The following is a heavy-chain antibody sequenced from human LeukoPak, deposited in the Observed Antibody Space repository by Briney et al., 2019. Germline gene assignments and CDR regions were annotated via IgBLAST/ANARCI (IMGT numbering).Heavy chain of an antibody. V-gene: IGHV3-30*18. Sequence: GRSLRLSCAASGFTFSSYGMHWVRQAPGQGLEWVAVISYDGSDKYYADSVKGRFTISRDNSKNTLYLQMNSLRAEDTAVYYCAKDEYFYGSGTYFSPHDDGGQGTLVTVSS. CDR3: AKDEYFYGSGTYFSPHDD. D-gene: IGHD3-10*01. CDR2: ISYDGSDK. CDR1: GFTFSSYG. J-gene: IGHJ4*02.